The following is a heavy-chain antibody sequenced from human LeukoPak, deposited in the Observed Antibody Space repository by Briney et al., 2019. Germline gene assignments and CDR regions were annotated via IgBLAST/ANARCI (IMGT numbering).Heavy chain of an antibody. D-gene: IGHD4-17*01. CDR1: GITVSSQA. CDR3: ATLLGRDDYGDPFDD. Sequence: SPCLSPATSGITVSSQAKSLLGKAPGQGLKWVSAISGSGGSTYYADSVKGRLTISRGNSKNTLYMQMNSLRAEDTAVYYCATLLGRDDYGDPFDDWGQGTLVTVSS. CDR2: ISGSGGST. J-gene: IGHJ4*02. V-gene: IGHV3-23*01.